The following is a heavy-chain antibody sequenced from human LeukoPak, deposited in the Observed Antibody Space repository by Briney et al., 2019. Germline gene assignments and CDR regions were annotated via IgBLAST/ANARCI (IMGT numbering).Heavy chain of an antibody. D-gene: IGHD3-9*01. CDR2: IYYSGST. CDR3: ARKMTGLSQYFDWSYFDY. J-gene: IGHJ4*02. CDR1: GGSISSSSYY. Sequence: NSSETLSLTCTVSGGSISSSSYYWGWIRQPPGKGLEWIGSIYYSGSTYYNPSLKSRVTISVDTSKNQFSLKLSSVTAADTAVYYCARKMTGLSQYFDWSYFDYWGQGTLVTVSS. V-gene: IGHV4-39*01.